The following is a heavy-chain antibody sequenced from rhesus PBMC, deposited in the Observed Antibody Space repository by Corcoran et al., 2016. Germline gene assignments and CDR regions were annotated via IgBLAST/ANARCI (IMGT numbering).Heavy chain of an antibody. CDR2: IKNKAEYETA. Sequence: EVHLVESGGALVQPGGSLRLSCGASGFTFSNYWLSWVRPAPGKGLEWVGSIKNKAEYETAAYAESVKGRFNISREDAKNTLYLQMNGLKTEDTAVYYCTRDGPGGYSGSIFYFDYWGQGVLVSVSS. D-gene: IGHD5-42*01. CDR1: GFTFSNYW. J-gene: IGHJ4*01. V-gene: IGHV3-16*01. CDR3: TRDGPGGYSGSIFYFDY.